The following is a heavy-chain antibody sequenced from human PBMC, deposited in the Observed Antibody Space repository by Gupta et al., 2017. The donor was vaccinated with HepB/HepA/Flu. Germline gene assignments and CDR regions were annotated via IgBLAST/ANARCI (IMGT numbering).Heavy chain of an antibody. CDR2: ISSSGDNT. V-gene: IGHV3-23*01. D-gene: IGHD3-3*02. CDR1: GFTCSTYA. J-gene: IGHJ4*02. Sequence: EVQLLDSGGGLVQPGGSLTLSCAASGFTCSTYAMSWVRQAPGKGLEWVSGISSSGDNTYVADSVRGRFTISRDNSKNTLHLQMNSLRAEDTAVYYCAKRVSASNSPFEYWGQGTLVTVSS. CDR3: AKRVSASNSPFEY.